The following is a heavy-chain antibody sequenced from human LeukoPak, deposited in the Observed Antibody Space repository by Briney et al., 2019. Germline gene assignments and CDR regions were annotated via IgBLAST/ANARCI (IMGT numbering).Heavy chain of an antibody. CDR1: GFTFNTYS. Sequence: GGSLGLSCAASGFTFNTYSMNWVRQAPGKGLEYVSAISDSGGSTCYADSVKGRFTISRDNSKNTLYLQMSSLRAEDTAVYFCVRGYSFGPYGMDVWGQGTTVTVSS. CDR2: ISDSGGST. J-gene: IGHJ6*02. V-gene: IGHV3-64D*09. D-gene: IGHD2-15*01. CDR3: VRGYSFGPYGMDV.